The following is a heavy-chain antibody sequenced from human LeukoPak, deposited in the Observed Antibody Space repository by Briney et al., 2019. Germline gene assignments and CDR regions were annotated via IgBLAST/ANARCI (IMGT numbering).Heavy chain of an antibody. CDR3: ARESPGYYFDY. D-gene: IGHD1-14*01. J-gene: IGHJ4*02. CDR2: IYSSGTT. CDR1: GGSISSHY. Sequence: SETLSLTCTVAGGSISSHYWSWIRQPPGRGLEWIGYIYSSGTTNYNPSLKSRVTISVDTSKNQFSLKLSSVTAADTAVYYCARESPGYYFDYWGQGTLVTVSS. V-gene: IGHV4-59*11.